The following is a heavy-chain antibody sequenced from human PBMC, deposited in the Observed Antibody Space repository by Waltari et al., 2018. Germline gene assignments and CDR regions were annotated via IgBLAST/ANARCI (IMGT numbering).Heavy chain of an antibody. V-gene: IGHV3-30-3*01. J-gene: IGHJ4*02. Sequence: QVQLVESGGGVVQPGRSLRLSCAASGFTFSSYAMHWVRQAPGKGLEWVAVISYDGSNKDYADSVKGRFTISRDNSKNTLYLQMNSLRAEDTAVYYCARDEYSSRVGYFDYWGQGTLVTVSS. D-gene: IGHD6-6*01. CDR1: GFTFSSYA. CDR3: ARDEYSSRVGYFDY. CDR2: ISYDGSNK.